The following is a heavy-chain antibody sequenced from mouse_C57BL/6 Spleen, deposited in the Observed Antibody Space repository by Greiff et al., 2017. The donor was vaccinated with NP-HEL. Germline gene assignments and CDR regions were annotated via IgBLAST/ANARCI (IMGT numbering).Heavy chain of an antibody. CDR3: ARGGSGTGYYFDY. CDR2: IDPADSAT. Sequence: QVQLQQPGAELVRPGSSVKLSCKASGYTFTSYWMHWVKQRPIQGLEWIGNIDPADSATHYNQKFKDKATLTVDKSSSTAYMQLSSLTSEDSAVYYCARGGSGTGYYFDYWGHGPTLTFSS. V-gene: IGHV1-52*01. J-gene: IGHJ2*01. D-gene: IGHD3-3*01. CDR1: GYTFTSYW.